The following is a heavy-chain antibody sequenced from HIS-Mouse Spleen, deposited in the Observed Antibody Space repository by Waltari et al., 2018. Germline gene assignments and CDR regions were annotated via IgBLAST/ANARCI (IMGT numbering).Heavy chain of an antibody. J-gene: IGHJ2*01. CDR3: AREIPYSSSWYDWYFDL. CDR1: GGSISRSSSY. CDR2: IYYSGST. V-gene: IGHV4-39*07. Sequence: QLQLQESGPGLVKPSETLSLTCPVSGGSISRSSSYLGWIRQPPGKGLEWIGSIYYSGSTYYNPSLKSRVTISVDTSKNQFSLKLSSVTAADTAVYYCAREIPYSSSWYDWYFDLWGRGTLVTVSS. D-gene: IGHD6-13*01.